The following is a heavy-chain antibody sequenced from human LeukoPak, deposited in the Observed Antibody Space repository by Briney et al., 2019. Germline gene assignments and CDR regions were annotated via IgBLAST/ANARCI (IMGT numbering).Heavy chain of an antibody. J-gene: IGHJ4*02. CDR2: ISSGSDYI. CDR3: ARGLSGTRFDY. Sequence: PGRSLRLSCAASGFTFSSYSMNWVRQAPGKGLEWVSFISSGSDYIYYADSVKGRFTISRDNAKNSLYLQMNSLRAEDTAVYYCARGLSGTRFDYWGQGTLVTVSS. V-gene: IGHV3-21*01. CDR1: GFTFSSYS. D-gene: IGHD1-7*01.